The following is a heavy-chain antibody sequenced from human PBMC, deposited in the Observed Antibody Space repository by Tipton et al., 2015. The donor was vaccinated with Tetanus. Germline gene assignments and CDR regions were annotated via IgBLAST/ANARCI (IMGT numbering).Heavy chain of an antibody. CDR3: TTRRNGLDV. Sequence: AVSGLPFSNAWMTWVRQAPGKGPEWVGRIKSEIDGGTTDYAAPVKGIFTISRDDSKNTVYLQMNSLKTEDTAVYFCTTRRNGLDVWGQGTTVTVSS. V-gene: IGHV3-15*01. CDR2: IKSEIDGGTT. J-gene: IGHJ6*01. CDR1: GLPFSNAW.